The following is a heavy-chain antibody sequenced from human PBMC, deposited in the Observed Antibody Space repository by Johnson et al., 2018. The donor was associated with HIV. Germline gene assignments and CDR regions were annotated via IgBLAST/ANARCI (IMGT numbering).Heavy chain of an antibody. V-gene: IGHV3-23*04. CDR1: GFTFSDYY. CDR2: ISGSGGST. J-gene: IGHJ3*02. CDR3: SKDEEGYCSGGSCYANAFDI. Sequence: MQLVESGGGLVQPGGSLRLSCAASGFTFSDYYMTWIRQAPGKGLEWVSGISGSGGSTYYADSVKGRFTISRDNSKNTLYLQMNSRRAEDTAVYYCSKDEEGYCSGGSCYANAFDIWGQGTMVTVSS. D-gene: IGHD2-15*01.